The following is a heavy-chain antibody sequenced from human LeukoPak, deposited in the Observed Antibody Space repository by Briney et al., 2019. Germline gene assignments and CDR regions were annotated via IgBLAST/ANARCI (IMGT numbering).Heavy chain of an antibody. J-gene: IGHJ4*02. V-gene: IGHV3-23*01. CDR3: AKGRRACSSSSCYYRFDY. D-gene: IGHD2-2*01. CDR1: EFTFSSYA. CDR2: ISDSGGST. Sequence: PGGSLRLSCAASEFTFSSYAMSWVRQAPGKGLEWVSAISDSGGSTYYADSVKGRFTISRDNSKNTVYLQMNSLRAEDTAVYYCAKGRRACSSSSCYYRFDYWGQGTLVTVSS.